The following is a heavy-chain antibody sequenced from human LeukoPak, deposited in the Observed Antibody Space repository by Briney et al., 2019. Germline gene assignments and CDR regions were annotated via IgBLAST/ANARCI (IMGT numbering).Heavy chain of an antibody. J-gene: IGHJ5*02. V-gene: IGHV3-7*01. D-gene: IGHD5-12*01. CDR2: IKNNGNEK. CDR3: ARDSPGGGYDS. Sequence: HPGGSLRLSCAASGFTFSTSWMSWVRQAPGKGLEWVANIKNNGNEKYYVDSVKGRFTISRDNARNSLYLQMNSLRAEDTAVYYCARDSPGGGYDSWGQGTLVTVSS. CDR1: GFTFSTSW.